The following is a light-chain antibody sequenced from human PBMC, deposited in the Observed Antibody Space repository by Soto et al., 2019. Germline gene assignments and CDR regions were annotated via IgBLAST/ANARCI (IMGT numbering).Light chain of an antibody. V-gene: IGKV3-20*01. J-gene: IGKJ1*01. Sequence: EIVLTQSPGTLSLSPGESATLSCRASQSFSSNYLAWYQRKPGQAPRLLIYGASNRSTDIQNRFSGSGSGTDFALTITRLEPEDFVVYYCQQYGSSPPTFGQGTKVEI. CDR2: GAS. CDR1: QSFSSNY. CDR3: QQYGSSPPT.